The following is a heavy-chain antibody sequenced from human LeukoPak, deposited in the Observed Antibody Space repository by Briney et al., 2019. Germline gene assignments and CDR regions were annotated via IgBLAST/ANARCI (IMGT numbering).Heavy chain of an antibody. Sequence: GGSLRLSCAASGFTFSSYWMHWVRHARGKGLVWVSRINSDGSSTNYADSVKGRFTICRDNDKNTLYLQMNSLRAEHTAVYYCARVTGWSPPEFDLWGQGTLVTVSS. V-gene: IGHV3-74*01. CDR2: INSDGSST. CDR1: GFTFSSYW. D-gene: IGHD6-19*01. CDR3: ARVTGWSPPEFDL. J-gene: IGHJ5*02.